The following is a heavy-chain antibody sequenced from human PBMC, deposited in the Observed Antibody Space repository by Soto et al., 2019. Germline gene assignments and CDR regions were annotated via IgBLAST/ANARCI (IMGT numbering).Heavy chain of an antibody. Sequence: ESLKISCKGSGYSFTSYCISWVRQMPGKGLEWMGWIVPSVSYTNYSPSFQGPVTISAGKSISTAYLQWTSLKASDTDMYYCARLGFCSGGSGDRALYYYYGMDAWGPGNTVTVYS. CDR3: ARLGFCSGGSGDRALYYYYGMDA. CDR2: IVPSVSYT. V-gene: IGHV5-10-1*01. D-gene: IGHD2-15*01. J-gene: IGHJ6*02. CDR1: GYSFTSYC.